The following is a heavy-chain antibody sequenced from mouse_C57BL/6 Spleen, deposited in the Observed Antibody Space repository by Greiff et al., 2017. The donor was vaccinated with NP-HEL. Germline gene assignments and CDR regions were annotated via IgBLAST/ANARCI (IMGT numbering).Heavy chain of an antibody. D-gene: IGHD2-4*01. V-gene: IGHV1-22*01. Sequence: VQLQQSGPELVKPGASVKMSCKASGYTFTDYNMHWVKQSHGKSLEWIGYINPNNGGTSYNQKFKGKATLTVNKSSSTAYMELRSLTSEDSAVYYCARDSCRDYDRGGFDDWGKGTTLTVAS. CDR3: ARDSCRDYDRGGFDD. J-gene: IGHJ2*01. CDR1: GYTFTDYN. CDR2: INPNNGGT.